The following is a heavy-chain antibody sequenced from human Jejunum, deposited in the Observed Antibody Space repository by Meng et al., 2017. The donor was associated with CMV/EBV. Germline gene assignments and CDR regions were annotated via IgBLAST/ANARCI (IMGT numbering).Heavy chain of an antibody. CDR3: ARVTVVSQRFDY. D-gene: IGHD6-25*01. J-gene: IGHJ4*02. V-gene: IGHV4-39*07. CDR1: GGSISSSDYY. CDR2: IYYRGDT. Sequence: SGGSISSSDYYWGWVRQPPGKGLEWIGTIYYRGDTYYSPSLESRLTISVDTSKNQFSLRLRSVTAADTAVYYCARVTVVSQRFDYWGQGTLVTVSS.